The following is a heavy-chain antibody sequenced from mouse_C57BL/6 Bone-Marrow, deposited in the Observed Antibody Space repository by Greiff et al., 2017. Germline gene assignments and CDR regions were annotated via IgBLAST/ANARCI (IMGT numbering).Heavy chain of an antibody. CDR3: ARQGYDYGYAMDY. V-gene: IGHV5-12*01. J-gene: IGHJ4*01. CDR2: ISNGGGST. Sequence: EVKLVESGGGLVQPGGSLKLSCAASGFTFSDYYMYWVRQTPEKRLEWVAYISNGGGSTYYPDTVKGRFTISRDNAKNTLYLQMSRLKSEDTAMYYCARQGYDYGYAMDYWCQGTSVTVSS. D-gene: IGHD2-4*01. CDR1: GFTFSDYY.